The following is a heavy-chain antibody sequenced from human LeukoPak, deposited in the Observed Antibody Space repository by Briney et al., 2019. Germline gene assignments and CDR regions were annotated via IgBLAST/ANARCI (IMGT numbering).Heavy chain of an antibody. CDR2: IYYSGST. J-gene: IGHJ4*02. V-gene: IGHV4-39*07. D-gene: IGHD2-21*02. CDR1: GGSISSNTYS. Sequence: SETLSLTCTVSGGSISSNTYSWGWIRQPPGKGLEWIGSIYYSGSTYYNPSLRSRVIVSVDTSKNHFSLKMSSVTAADTAVYYCARDLASCAGDCYSDGFDYWGQGTLVTVSS. CDR3: ARDLASCAGDCYSDGFDY.